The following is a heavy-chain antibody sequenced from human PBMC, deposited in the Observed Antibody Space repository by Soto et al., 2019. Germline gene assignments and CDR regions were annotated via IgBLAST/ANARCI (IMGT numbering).Heavy chain of an antibody. Sequence: EVQLVESGGGLVQPGGSLRLSCAASGFTFSSYSMSWVRQAPGKGLEWVSFISSTGRTIYYTVSVKGRFTISRDNAKNSLYLQMNSLRDEDTAIYYCASDYWGQGTLVTVSS. J-gene: IGHJ4*02. CDR2: ISSTGRTI. CDR1: GFTFSSYS. V-gene: IGHV3-48*02. CDR3: ASDY.